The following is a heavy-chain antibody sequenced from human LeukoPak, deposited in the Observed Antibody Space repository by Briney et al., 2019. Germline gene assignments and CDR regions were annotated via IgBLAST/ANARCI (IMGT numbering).Heavy chain of an antibody. CDR2: IRSELYGGTP. Sequence: GGSLRLSCAGSGFNFGEYAMTWFRQAPGKGLEWVGYIRSELYGGTPEYAASVKDRFIISRDDSKSILYLQMNSLKTEDTAIDFCTRRVGYWGQGILVTVST. D-gene: IGHD1-26*01. J-gene: IGHJ4*02. V-gene: IGHV3-49*03. CDR3: TRRVGY. CDR1: GFNFGEYA.